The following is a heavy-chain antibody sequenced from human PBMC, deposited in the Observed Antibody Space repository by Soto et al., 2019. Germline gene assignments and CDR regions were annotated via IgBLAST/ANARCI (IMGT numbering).Heavy chain of an antibody. J-gene: IGHJ5*02. CDR1: GGSISSYY. D-gene: IGHD5-12*01. CDR2: VYNSGRI. Sequence: SETLSLTCTVYGGSISSYYWSWIRQPPGKGLEWIGYVYNSGRISYNPSLKSRVTISVDTSKNQFSLNLTSVTAEDTAVYYCARGATIVWFDPWGQGTLVT. V-gene: IGHV4-59*01. CDR3: ARGATIVWFDP.